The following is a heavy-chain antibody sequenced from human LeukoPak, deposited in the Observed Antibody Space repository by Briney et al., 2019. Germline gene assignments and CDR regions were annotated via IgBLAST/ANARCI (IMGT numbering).Heavy chain of an antibody. CDR2: ISYDGSNK. D-gene: IGHD6-13*01. CDR1: GFTFSSYG. J-gene: IGHJ4*02. CDR3: AKGLAAAGTY. V-gene: IGHV3-30*18. Sequence: PGGSLRLSCAASGFTFSSYGMHLVRQAPGKGLEWVAVISYDGSNKYYADSVKGRFTISRDNSKNTLYLQMNSLRAEDTAVYYCAKGLAAAGTYWGQGTLVTVSS.